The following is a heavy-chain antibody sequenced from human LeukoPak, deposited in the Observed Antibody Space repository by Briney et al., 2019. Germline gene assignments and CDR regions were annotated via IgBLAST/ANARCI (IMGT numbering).Heavy chain of an antibody. CDR3: ARGNDEEYFQH. V-gene: IGHV1-2*02. CDR1: GYTFTGYY. J-gene: IGHJ1*01. D-gene: IGHD1-1*01. Sequence: ASVNVSCKASGYTFTGYYIHWVRQAPGQGLEWMGWVNCNSGGTNYAQKFRGRVTMTRDTSISTAYMELSSLRSDDTAVYYCARGNDEEYFQHWGQGTLVTVSS. CDR2: VNCNSGGT.